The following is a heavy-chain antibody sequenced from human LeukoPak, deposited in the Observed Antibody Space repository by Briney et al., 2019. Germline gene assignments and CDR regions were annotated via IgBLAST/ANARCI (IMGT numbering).Heavy chain of an antibody. J-gene: IGHJ3*02. CDR3: ARKYYYDSSGYLNAFDI. V-gene: IGHV1-69*13. Sequence: ASVKVSCKASGGTLSSYAISWVRQAPGQGLEWMGGIIPIFGTANYAQKFQGRVTITADESTSTAYMELSSLRSEDTAVYYCARKYYYDSSGYLNAFDIWGQGTMVTVSS. CDR2: IIPIFGTA. D-gene: IGHD3-22*01. CDR1: GGTLSSYA.